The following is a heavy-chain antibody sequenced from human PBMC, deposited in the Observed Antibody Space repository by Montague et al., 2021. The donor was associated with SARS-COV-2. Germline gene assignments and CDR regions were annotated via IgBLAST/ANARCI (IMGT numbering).Heavy chain of an antibody. Sequence: SETLSLTCAVYGGSFSGYYWSWIRQPPGKGLEWIGEINHSGSTNYNPSLKSRVTISVDTSKNQSSLKLGSVTAADTAVYYCTREGYQVLWSDYYYYGMDVWGQGTTVTVSS. D-gene: IGHD2-2*01. V-gene: IGHV4-34*01. J-gene: IGHJ6*02. CDR2: INHSGST. CDR3: TREGYQVLWSDYYYYGMDV. CDR1: GGSFSGYY.